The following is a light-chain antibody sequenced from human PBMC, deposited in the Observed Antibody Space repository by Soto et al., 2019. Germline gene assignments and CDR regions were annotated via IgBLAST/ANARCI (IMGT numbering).Light chain of an antibody. CDR2: GVN. J-gene: IGLJ1*01. CDR1: SSDVGGYNY. CDR3: SSYAGSSNV. V-gene: IGLV2-8*01. Sequence: QSALTQPPSASGSPGQSVAISCTGTSSDVGGYNYVSWYQQHPGKAPKLMIYGVNKRPSGVPDRFSGSKSGNTASLTVSGLQAEDEDDYYCSSYAGSSNVFGTGTKVTVL.